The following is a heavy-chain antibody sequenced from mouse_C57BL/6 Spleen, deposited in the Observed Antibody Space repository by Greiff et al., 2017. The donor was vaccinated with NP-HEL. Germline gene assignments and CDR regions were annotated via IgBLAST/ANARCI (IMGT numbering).Heavy chain of an antibody. CDR3: ARGDYYGSRRYFDY. CDR1: GYAFSSSW. Sequence: VQLQQSGPELVKPGASVKISCKASGYAFSSSWMNWVKQRPGKGLEWIGRIYPGDGDTNYNGKFKGKATLTADKSSSTAYMQLSSLTSEDSAVYFWARGDYYGSRRYFDYWGQGTTLTVSS. CDR2: IYPGDGDT. J-gene: IGHJ2*01. D-gene: IGHD1-1*01. V-gene: IGHV1-82*01.